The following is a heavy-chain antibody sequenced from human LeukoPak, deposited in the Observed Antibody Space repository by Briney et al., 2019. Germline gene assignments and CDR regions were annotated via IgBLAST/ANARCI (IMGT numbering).Heavy chain of an antibody. CDR3: TTDLDIVVVPAAIGSGY. CDR1: GFTFSNAW. Sequence: PGGSLRLSCAASGFTFSNAWMSWVRQAPGKGLEWVGRIKSKTDGGTTDYAAPVKGRFTISRDDSKNTLYLQMNSLETEDTAVYYCTTDLDIVVVPAAIGSGYWGQGTLVTVSS. CDR2: IKSKTDGGTT. J-gene: IGHJ4*02. D-gene: IGHD2-2*03. V-gene: IGHV3-15*01.